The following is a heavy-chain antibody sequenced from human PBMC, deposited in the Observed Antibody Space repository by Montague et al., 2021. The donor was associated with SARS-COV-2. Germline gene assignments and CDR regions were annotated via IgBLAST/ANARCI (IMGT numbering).Heavy chain of an antibody. CDR3: AKSAWGGTEAFEI. CDR1: EFAFSSYA. D-gene: IGHD1-26*01. Sequence: SLRLSCAASEFAFSSYAMSWVRQAPGKGLEWVSTIYSGGSSTFYPDSVKGRFTISRDNSNNTLYLQMNSLRAEDTAVYYCAKSAWGGTEAFEIWGQGTMVIVSS. V-gene: IGHV3-23*03. J-gene: IGHJ3*02. CDR2: IYSGGSST.